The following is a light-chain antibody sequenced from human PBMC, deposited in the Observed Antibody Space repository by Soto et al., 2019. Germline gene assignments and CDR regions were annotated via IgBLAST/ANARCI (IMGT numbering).Light chain of an antibody. CDR3: QVWDSYSDHVV. CDR1: NLETKN. Sequence: SYVLTQPPSVSVAPGQTARIICGGDNLETKNVHWYQQMPGQAPVLVVFDDDDRPSGIPERFSGSNSGNTATLIISRVEAGDEADYFCQVWDSYSDHVVFGGGTKLTVL. V-gene: IGLV3-21*02. J-gene: IGLJ2*01. CDR2: DDD.